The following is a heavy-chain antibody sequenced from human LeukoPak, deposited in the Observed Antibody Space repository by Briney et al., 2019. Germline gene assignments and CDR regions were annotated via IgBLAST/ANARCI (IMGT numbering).Heavy chain of an antibody. CDR1: AFTFSRYG. D-gene: IGHD3-22*01. V-gene: IGHV3-30*02. Sequence: GGSLRLSCAASAFTFSRYGMHWVRQAPGKGLEWVAFIRYDGSNKYYADSVKGRFAISRDNSKNTLYLQMNSLRAEDTAVYYCARDDSSGYSVGLSYYWGQGTLVTVSS. CDR2: IRYDGSNK. J-gene: IGHJ4*02. CDR3: ARDDSSGYSVGLSYY.